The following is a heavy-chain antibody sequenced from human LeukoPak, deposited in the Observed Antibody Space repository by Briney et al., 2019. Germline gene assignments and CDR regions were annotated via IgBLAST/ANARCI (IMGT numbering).Heavy chain of an antibody. V-gene: IGHV1-69*13. CDR1: GENFSSYV. J-gene: IGHJ4*02. CDR3: ARDRRTYYHGSGSYYKVGRLDF. D-gene: IGHD3-10*01. CDR2: IIPIFGTS. Sequence: SVKVSCKSSGENFSSYVITWVRQAPGQGLEWMGGIIPIFGTSNYTQRFQGRVTITADESTSTAYMGLSSLRSKDTAVYYCARDRRTYYHGSGSYYKVGRLDFWGQGTLVTVSS.